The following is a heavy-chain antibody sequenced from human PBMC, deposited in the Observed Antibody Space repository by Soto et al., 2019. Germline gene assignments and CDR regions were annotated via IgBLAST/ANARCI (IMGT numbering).Heavy chain of an antibody. CDR1: GFTFSSYA. V-gene: IGHV3-23*01. J-gene: IGHJ6*02. CDR3: AKEQYSSSQKSGLYYYYYYGMDV. Sequence: GGSLRLSCAASGFTFSSYAMSWVRQAPGKGLEWVSAISGSGGSTYYADSVKGRFTISRDNSKNTLYLQMNSLRAEDTAVYYCAKEQYSSSQKSGLYYYYYYGMDVWGQGTTVTVSS. CDR2: ISGSGGST. D-gene: IGHD6-13*01.